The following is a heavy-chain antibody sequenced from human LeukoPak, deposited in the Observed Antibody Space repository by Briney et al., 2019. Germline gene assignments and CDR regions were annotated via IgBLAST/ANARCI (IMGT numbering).Heavy chain of an antibody. CDR2: INPNSGGT. Sequence: GASVKVSCEASGYTFTGYFMHWVRQAPGQGLEWMGWINPNSGGTNYAQKFQGRVTMTRDPSISTAYMELSRLRSDDTAVYYCARVGSSTWSAEYFQHWGQGTLVTVSS. J-gene: IGHJ1*01. D-gene: IGHD6-13*01. CDR3: ARVGSSTWSAEYFQH. V-gene: IGHV1-2*02. CDR1: GYTFTGYF.